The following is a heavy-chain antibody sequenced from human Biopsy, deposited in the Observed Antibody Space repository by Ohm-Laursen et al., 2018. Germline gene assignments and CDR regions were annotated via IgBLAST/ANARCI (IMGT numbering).Heavy chain of an antibody. Sequence: SLDSPVQPGFTFSGFSMNWVRQAPGKGLEGVSSISASGNHIYYTDSVKGRFTVSRDNGKNSVYLQMNSLRVEDTAVYYCARDGEAKYCKHGVCPSDFWGQGTLVTVSS. CDR1: GFTFSGFS. J-gene: IGHJ4*02. D-gene: IGHD2-8*01. V-gene: IGHV3-21*01. CDR2: ISASGNHI. CDR3: ARDGEAKYCKHGVCPSDF.